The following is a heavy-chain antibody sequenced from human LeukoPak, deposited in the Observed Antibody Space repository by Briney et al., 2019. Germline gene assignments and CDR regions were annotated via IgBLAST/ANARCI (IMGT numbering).Heavy chain of an antibody. CDR1: GGSISSYY. Sequence: SETLSLTCTVSGGSISSYYWSWIRQPPGKGLEWIGYIYYSGSTSYNPSLKSRVTISVDTSKNQFSLKLSSVTAADTAVYYCARSDMYPGWLDPWGQGTLVTVSS. V-gene: IGHV4-59*01. J-gene: IGHJ5*02. D-gene: IGHD2-15*01. CDR3: ARSDMYPGWLDP. CDR2: IYYSGST.